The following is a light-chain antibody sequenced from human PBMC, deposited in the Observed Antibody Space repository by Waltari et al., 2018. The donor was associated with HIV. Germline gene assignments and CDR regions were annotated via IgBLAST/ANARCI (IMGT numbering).Light chain of an antibody. Sequence: SYVLTQPPSVSVAPGQTARITCGGNNIGSHRVTSYHQKPGQAPVLVAYDDTDRPSGIPERFSGSNSGNTATLTISRVEAGDEADDYCQVWDSSSNHAVFGGGTKLTVL. CDR1: NIGSHR. CDR2: DDT. V-gene: IGLV3-21*02. J-gene: IGLJ3*02. CDR3: QVWDSSSNHAV.